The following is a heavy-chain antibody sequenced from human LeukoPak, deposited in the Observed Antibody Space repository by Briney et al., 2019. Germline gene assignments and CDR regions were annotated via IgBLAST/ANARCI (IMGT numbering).Heavy chain of an antibody. CDR2: INPNSGGT. D-gene: IGHD3-10*01. Sequence: ASVKVSCKASGYTFTGYYMHWVRQAPGQGLEWMGWINPNSGGTNYAQKFQGRVTMTRDTSIRTAYMELSRLRSDDTAVYYCARDWVTMVRGVPGNWFDPWGQGTLVTVSS. J-gene: IGHJ5*02. V-gene: IGHV1-2*02. CDR1: GYTFTGYY. CDR3: ARDWVTMVRGVPGNWFDP.